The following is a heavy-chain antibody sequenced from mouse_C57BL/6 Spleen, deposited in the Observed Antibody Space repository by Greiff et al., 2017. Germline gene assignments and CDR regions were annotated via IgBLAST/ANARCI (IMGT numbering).Heavy chain of an antibody. CDR1: GYTFTSYW. J-gene: IGHJ2*01. V-gene: IGHV1-50*01. CDR2: IDPSDSYT. CDR3: ARRTTLGFDD. D-gene: IGHD3-1*01. Sequence: QVQLQQPGAELVKPGASVKLSCKASGYTFTSYWMQWVKQRPGQGLEWIGEIDPSDSYTNYNQKFKGKATLTVDTSSSTAYMQLSSLTSEDSAVYYCARRTTLGFDDWGQGTTLTVSS.